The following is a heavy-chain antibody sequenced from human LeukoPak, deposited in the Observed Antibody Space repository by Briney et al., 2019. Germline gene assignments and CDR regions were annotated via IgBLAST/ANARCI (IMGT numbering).Heavy chain of an antibody. CDR2: IIPILGIA. CDR1: GGTFSSYA. J-gene: IGHJ4*02. D-gene: IGHD2-2*02. V-gene: IGHV1-69*04. CDR3: ARVVPAAISRAYFDY. Sequence: AASVKVSCKASGGTFSSYAISWVRQAPGQGLEWMGRIIPILGIANYAQKFQGRVTITADKSTSTAYMELSSLRSEDTAVYYCARVVPAAISRAYFDYWGQGTLVTVSS.